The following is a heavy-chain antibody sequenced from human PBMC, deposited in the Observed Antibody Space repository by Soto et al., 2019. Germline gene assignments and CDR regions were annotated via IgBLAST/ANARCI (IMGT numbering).Heavy chain of an antibody. Sequence: PGESLRLSCAASGFSFSLYWMHWVRQAPGKGLVWVSRINGDGSDTSYGDSVKGRFTTSRDNAKNTLYLHMNSLGAEDTAVYYCARDFGEVGATAVYDIWGQGTMVTVSS. V-gene: IGHV3-74*01. CDR2: INGDGSDT. J-gene: IGHJ3*02. D-gene: IGHD1-26*01. CDR1: GFSFSLYW. CDR3: ARDFGEVGATAVYDI.